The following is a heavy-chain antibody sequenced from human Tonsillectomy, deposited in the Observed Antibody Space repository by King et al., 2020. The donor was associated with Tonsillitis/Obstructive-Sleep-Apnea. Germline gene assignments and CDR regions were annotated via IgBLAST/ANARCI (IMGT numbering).Heavy chain of an antibody. J-gene: IGHJ6*03. V-gene: IGHV4-59*01. CDR1: GGSISSYY. CDR2: IYYSGST. CDR3: ARAREQHLDYYYYYLDV. Sequence: VQLQESGPGLVKPSETLSLTCTVSGGSISSYYWSWLRQPPGKGLEWIGYIYYSGSTNYNPSLKSRVTISVDTSKNQFSLKLSSVTAADTAVYYCARAREQHLDYYYYYLDVWGKGTTVTVSS. D-gene: IGHD6-13*01.